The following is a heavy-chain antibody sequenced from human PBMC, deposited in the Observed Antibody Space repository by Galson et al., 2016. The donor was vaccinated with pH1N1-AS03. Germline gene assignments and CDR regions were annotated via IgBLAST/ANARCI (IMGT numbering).Heavy chain of an antibody. V-gene: IGHV4-39*01. D-gene: IGHD3-16*01. CDR3: ARLLGKAFPRLGRNFGMDV. CDR2: IYYSGNS. J-gene: IGHJ6*02. CDR1: GGSISSRDHY. Sequence: SETLSLTCTVSGGSISSRDHYWVWIRQTPGKGLEWIGHIYYSGNSYYNPSLKSRVNFSVDTSKNQFSLKLASVTAADPAVYYGARLLGKAFPRLGRNFGMDVWGQGTTVTVSS.